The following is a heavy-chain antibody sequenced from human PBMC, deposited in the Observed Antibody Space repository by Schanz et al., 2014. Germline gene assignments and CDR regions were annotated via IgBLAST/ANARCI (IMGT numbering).Heavy chain of an antibody. J-gene: IGHJ4*02. CDR1: GFTLSSYW. V-gene: IGHV3-74*01. CDR2: TNGDGTNA. D-gene: IGHD4-17*01. CDR3: ARPRFDYGEVDY. Sequence: EVKLVESGGGAVRPGGSLRLSCAASGFTLSSYWMHWVRQVPGKGLEWVSCTNGDGTNAKYADSVKGRFTISRDNAKNSMYLHMKSLRGEDTAVYYCARPRFDYGEVDYWGQGTLVTVSS.